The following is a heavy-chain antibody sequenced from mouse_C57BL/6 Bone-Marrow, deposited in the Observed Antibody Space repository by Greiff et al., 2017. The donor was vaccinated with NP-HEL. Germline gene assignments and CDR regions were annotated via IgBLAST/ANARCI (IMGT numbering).Heavy chain of an antibody. V-gene: IGHV1-62-2*01. CDR3: ARHHDYCGSSSYYGDY. D-gene: IGHD1-1*01. Sequence: QVQLQQSGAELVNPGASVKLSCKASGYTFTEYTIHWVKQRSGQGLEWIGWFYPGSGSIKYNEKFKDKATLTADKSSSTVYMELSRLTSEDSAVYFCARHHDYCGSSSYYGDYWGQGTTLTVSS. CDR2: FYPGSGSI. CDR1: GYTFTEYT. J-gene: IGHJ2*01.